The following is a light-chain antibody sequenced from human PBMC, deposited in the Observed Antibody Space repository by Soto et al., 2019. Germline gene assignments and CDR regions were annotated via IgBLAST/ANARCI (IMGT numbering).Light chain of an antibody. CDR3: KSYDSRLSGSVV. J-gene: IGLJ3*02. V-gene: IGLV1-40*01. Sequence: QSVLTQPPSVSGAPGQRVTISCTGSSSNIGAGYHVHWYQQLPGTAPKLLIYGNSNRPSGVPDRFSGSKSGTSASLAITGLQAEDEADYYCKSYDSRLSGSVVFGGGTKLTVL. CDR1: SSNIGAGYH. CDR2: GNS.